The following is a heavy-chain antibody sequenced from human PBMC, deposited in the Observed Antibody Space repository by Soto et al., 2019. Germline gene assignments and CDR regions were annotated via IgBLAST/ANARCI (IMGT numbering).Heavy chain of an antibody. CDR1: GYTFTGYY. CDR2: IKPNSGGT. V-gene: IGHV1-2*04. CDR3: ARDVGYDDYYYGMDV. Sequence: ASVKVSCKASGYTFTGYYMHWVRQAPGQGLEWMGWIKPNSGGTNYAQKFQGWVTMTRDTSISTAYMELSRLRSDDTAVYYCARDVGYDDYYYGMDVWGQGTTVTVSS. D-gene: IGHD5-12*01. J-gene: IGHJ6*02.